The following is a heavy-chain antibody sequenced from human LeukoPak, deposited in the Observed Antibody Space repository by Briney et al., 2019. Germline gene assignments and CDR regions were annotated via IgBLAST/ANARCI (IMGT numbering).Heavy chain of an antibody. J-gene: IGHJ4*02. D-gene: IGHD5-18*01. CDR3: ARENPYRGYYFDY. V-gene: IGHV4-39*07. CDR2: IYYSGST. Sequence: SETLSLTCTVSGGSISSSSYYWGWIRQPPGKGLEWIGSIYYSGSTYYNPSLKSRVTISVDTSKNQFSLKLSSVTAADTAVYYCARENPYRGYYFDYWGQGTLVTVSS. CDR1: GGSISSSSYY.